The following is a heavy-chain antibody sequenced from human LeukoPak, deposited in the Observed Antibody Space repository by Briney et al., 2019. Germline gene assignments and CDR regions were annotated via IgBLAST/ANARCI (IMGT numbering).Heavy chain of an antibody. Sequence: PSETLSLTCTVSGGSISSSSYYWSWIRQPPWKGLEWIGEINHSGSTNYNPSLKSRVTISVDTSKNQFSLKLSSVTAADTAVYYCARIFEYSSSSEVDYWGQGTLVTVSS. J-gene: IGHJ4*02. D-gene: IGHD6-6*01. CDR2: INHSGST. CDR1: GGSISSSSYY. CDR3: ARIFEYSSSSEVDY. V-gene: IGHV4-39*07.